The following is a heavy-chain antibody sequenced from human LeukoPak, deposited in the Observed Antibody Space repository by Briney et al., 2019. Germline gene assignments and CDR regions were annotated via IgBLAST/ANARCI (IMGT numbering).Heavy chain of an antibody. Sequence: SETLSLTCAIYGGSFSGYYWSWIRKPPGKGLEWIGEINHSANTNYNSSLKSRVTISVDTSKNQFSLKLSSVTAADTAVYYCARGGVGATTMPDWYFDLWGRGTLVTVSS. CDR2: INHSANT. CDR3: ARGGVGATTMPDWYFDL. V-gene: IGHV4-34*01. J-gene: IGHJ2*01. CDR1: GGSFSGYY. D-gene: IGHD1-26*01.